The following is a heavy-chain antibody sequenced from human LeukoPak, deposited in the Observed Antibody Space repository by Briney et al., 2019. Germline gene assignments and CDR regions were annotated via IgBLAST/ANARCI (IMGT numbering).Heavy chain of an antibody. CDR3: SRHGRFTDGWFDY. CDR1: GGSLSSYY. V-gene: IGHV4-59*08. Sequence: SETLSLTCTVSGGSLSSYYWSWMRQPPGKGLEWIGYINYTGSTNYSPSLESRVTIPLDTSKNQFSLNLYSMTAADTAVYYYSRHGRFTDGWFDYWGQGALVTVSS. CDR2: INYTGST. J-gene: IGHJ5*01. D-gene: IGHD3/OR15-3a*01.